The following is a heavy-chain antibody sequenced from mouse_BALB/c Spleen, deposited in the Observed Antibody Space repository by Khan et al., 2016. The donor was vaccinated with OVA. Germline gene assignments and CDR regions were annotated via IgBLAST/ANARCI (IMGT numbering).Heavy chain of an antibody. J-gene: IGHJ4*01. CDR2: IWSGGST. Sequence: QVRLQQSGPGLVQPSQSLSITCTVSGFSLTSYGVPWVRQSPGKGLEWLGVIWSGGSTDYNSAFISRLTISKDNSKSQVFFKMNSLQANDTAIYYCARTYFSYGNYGHYYTMDYWGQGTSVTVSS. CDR1: GFSLTSYG. D-gene: IGHD2-1*01. V-gene: IGHV2-2*02. CDR3: ARTYFSYGNYGHYYTMDY.